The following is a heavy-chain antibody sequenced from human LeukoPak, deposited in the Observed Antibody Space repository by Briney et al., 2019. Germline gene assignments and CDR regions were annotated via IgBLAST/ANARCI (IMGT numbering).Heavy chain of an antibody. Sequence: SETLSLTCSVSGGSISNYYWSWIRQPPGKGLEWIGYIYYSGSTNYNPSLKSRVTISVDTSKNQFSLKLNSVTAADTAVYYCARRAYGSGRFNRYYFDYWGQGTLVAVSS. CDR2: IYYSGST. CDR1: GGSISNYY. V-gene: IGHV4-59*08. J-gene: IGHJ4*02. D-gene: IGHD3-10*01. CDR3: ARRAYGSGRFNRYYFDY.